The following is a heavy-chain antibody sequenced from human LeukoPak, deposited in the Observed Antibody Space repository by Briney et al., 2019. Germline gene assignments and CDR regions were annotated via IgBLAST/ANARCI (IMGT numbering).Heavy chain of an antibody. CDR1: GFTFSSYE. CDR2: ISSSGSTI. V-gene: IGHV3-48*03. J-gene: IGHJ5*02. D-gene: IGHD1-26*01. Sequence: GGSLRLSCAASGFTFSSYEMNWVRQAPGKGLEWVSYISSSGSTIFYADSMKGRFTISRDNAKNSLYLQMNSLRSDDTAVYYCARAGDSGNLAWGQGTLVTVSS. CDR3: ARAGDSGNLA.